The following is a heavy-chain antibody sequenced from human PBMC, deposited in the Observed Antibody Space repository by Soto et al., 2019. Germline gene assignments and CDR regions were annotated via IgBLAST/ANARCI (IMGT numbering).Heavy chain of an antibody. J-gene: IGHJ6*02. D-gene: IGHD2-15*01. V-gene: IGHV1-18*01. CDR1: GYTFTSYG. CDR3: ARYCSGGSCYYYYYGMDV. CDR2: ISAYNGNT. Sequence: ASVNVSCKASGYTFTSYGISWVRQAPGQGLEGMGWISAYNGNTNYAQKLQGRVTMTTDTSTSTAYRELRSLRSDDTAVYYCARYCSGGSCYYYYYGMDVWGQGTAVTVSS.